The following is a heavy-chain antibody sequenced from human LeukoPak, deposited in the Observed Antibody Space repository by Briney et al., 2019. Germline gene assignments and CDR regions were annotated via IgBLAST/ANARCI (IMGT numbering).Heavy chain of an antibody. V-gene: IGHV4-4*09. CDR2: IYTSGST. CDR1: GGSISSYY. CDR3: ARHDAGIAARPFDN. Sequence: ESSETLSLTCTVSGGSISSYYWSWIRQPPGKGLEWIGYIYTSGSTNYNPSLKSRVTISVDTSKNQFSLKLSSVTAADTAVYYCARHDAGIAARPFDNWGQGTLVTVSS. J-gene: IGHJ4*02. D-gene: IGHD6-6*01.